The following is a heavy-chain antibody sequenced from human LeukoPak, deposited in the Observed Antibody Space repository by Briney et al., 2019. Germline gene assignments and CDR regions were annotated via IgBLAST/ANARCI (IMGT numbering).Heavy chain of an antibody. D-gene: IGHD6-13*01. Sequence: PGGSLRLSCAASGFTFSSYWMSWVRQAPGKGLEWVANIKQDGSEKYYVDSVKGRFTISRDNAKNSLHLQMNSLRAEDTAVYYCARDMRGSSWYAWGQGTLVTVSS. J-gene: IGHJ5*02. CDR2: IKQDGSEK. V-gene: IGHV3-7*01. CDR3: ARDMRGSSWYA. CDR1: GFTFSSYW.